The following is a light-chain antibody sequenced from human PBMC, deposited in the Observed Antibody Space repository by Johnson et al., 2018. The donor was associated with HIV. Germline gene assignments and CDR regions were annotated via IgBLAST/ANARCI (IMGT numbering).Light chain of an antibody. J-gene: IGLJ1*01. Sequence: QSFLTQPPSVSAAPGQKVTISCSGSSSNIGNNYVSWYQQLPGTAPKLLIYDNNKRPSGIPDRFSGSKSGTSATLGIAGLQTGDEADYYCGTWDNSLSAFYVVGTGTKVTVL. CDR3: GTWDNSLSAFYV. CDR1: SSNIGNNY. CDR2: DNN. V-gene: IGLV1-51*01.